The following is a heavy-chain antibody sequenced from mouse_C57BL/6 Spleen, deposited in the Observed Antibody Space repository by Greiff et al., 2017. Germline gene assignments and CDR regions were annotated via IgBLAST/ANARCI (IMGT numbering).Heavy chain of an antibody. CDR2: ISSGGDYI. V-gene: IGHV5-9-1*02. CDR3: TRDRGTTVVAHWYFDV. J-gene: IGHJ1*03. CDR1: GFTFSSYA. D-gene: IGHD1-1*01. Sequence: DVMLVESGEGLVKPGGSLKLSCAASGFTFSSYAMSWVRQTPEKRLEWVAYISSGGDYIYYADTVKGRFTISRDNARNTLYLQMSSLKSEDTAMYYCTRDRGTTVVAHWYFDVWGTGTTVTVSS.